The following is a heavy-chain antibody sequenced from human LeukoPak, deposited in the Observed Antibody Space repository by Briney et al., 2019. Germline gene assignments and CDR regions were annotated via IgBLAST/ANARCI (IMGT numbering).Heavy chain of an antibody. Sequence: SETLSLTCAVYGGSFSGYYWSWIRQPPGKGLEWIGEINHSGSTNYNPSLKSRVTISVDTSKNQFSLKLSSVTAADTAVYYCARDIGSYYDILTGYYANWFDPWGQGTLVTVSS. CDR1: GGSFSGYY. CDR2: INHSGST. J-gene: IGHJ5*02. CDR3: ARDIGSYYDILTGYYANWFDP. D-gene: IGHD3-9*01. V-gene: IGHV4-34*01.